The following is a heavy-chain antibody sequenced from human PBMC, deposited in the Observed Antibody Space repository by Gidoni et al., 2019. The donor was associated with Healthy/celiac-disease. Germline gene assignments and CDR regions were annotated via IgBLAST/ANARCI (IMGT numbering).Heavy chain of an antibody. Sequence: QVQLVESGGGVVQRGGSLRLSWAASGFPFSSYAMHWGRLAPGKGLEWVAVISDDGSNKDYADSVKGRFTISRDNSKNTLYLQMNSLRAEDTAVYYCARDSEDIVVVPAATSYYYYYMDVWGKGTTVTVSS. CDR1: GFPFSSYA. CDR2: ISDDGSNK. CDR3: ARDSEDIVVVPAATSYYYYYMDV. D-gene: IGHD2-2*01. V-gene: IGHV3-30-3*01. J-gene: IGHJ6*03.